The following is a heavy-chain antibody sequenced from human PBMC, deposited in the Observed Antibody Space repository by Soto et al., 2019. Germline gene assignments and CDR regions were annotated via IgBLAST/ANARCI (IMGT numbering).Heavy chain of an antibody. Sequence: SLTLRFPCAVSGGPIRRSIWRCWVRQPPGKGLEWIGEIYHSGSPNYNPSLKSRVTISVDKSKNQFSLKLSSVTAADTAVYYCARDLGFAAGYWGQGTLVTVS. V-gene: IGHV4-4*02. J-gene: IGHJ4*02. CDR1: GGPIRRSIW. CDR3: ARDLGFAAGY. CDR2: IYHSGSP. D-gene: IGHD3-10*01.